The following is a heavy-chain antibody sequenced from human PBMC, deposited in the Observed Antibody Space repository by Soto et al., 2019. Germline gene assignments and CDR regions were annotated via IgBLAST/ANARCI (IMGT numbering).Heavy chain of an antibody. J-gene: IGHJ4*02. CDR2: IWYDGSNK. V-gene: IGHV3-33*01. D-gene: IGHD3-22*01. CDR1: GFTFSSYG. CDR3: ARDASGYDSSGYYPYYFDY. Sequence: GGSLRLSCAASGFTFSSYGMHWVRQAPGKGLEWVEVIWYDGSNKYYADSVKGRFTISRDNSKNTLYLQMNSLRAEDTAVYYCARDASGYDSSGYYPYYFDYWGQGTLVTVSS.